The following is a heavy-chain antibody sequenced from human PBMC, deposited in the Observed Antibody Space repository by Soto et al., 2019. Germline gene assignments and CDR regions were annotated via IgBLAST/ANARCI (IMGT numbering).Heavy chain of an antibody. CDR3: ARQDYDSSGYYPGFFDY. CDR2: ISYDGSNK. V-gene: IGHV3-30-3*01. D-gene: IGHD3-22*01. CDR1: GFTFSSYA. Sequence: AGGSLRLSCAASGFTFSSYAMHWVRQAPGKGLEWVAVISYDGSNKYYADSVKGRFTISRDNSKNTLYLQMNSLRAEDTAVYYCARQDYDSSGYYPGFFDYWGQGTLVTVSS. J-gene: IGHJ4*02.